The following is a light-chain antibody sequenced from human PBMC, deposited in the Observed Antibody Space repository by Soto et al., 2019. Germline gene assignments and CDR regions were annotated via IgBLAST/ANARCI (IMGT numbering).Light chain of an antibody. CDR2: GAS. J-gene: IGKJ1*01. V-gene: IGKV3-20*01. CDR3: KQYNNWPPWT. Sequence: EIVLTQSAGTLSLWPGERGSLXCRASQSVRSSYLAWNQQKAGQAPRLLXXGASSRATGIQERLSGSGSGKEFTLNISSLQSEDFAVYYCKQYNNWPPWTVGQGTKVDIK. CDR1: QSVRSSY.